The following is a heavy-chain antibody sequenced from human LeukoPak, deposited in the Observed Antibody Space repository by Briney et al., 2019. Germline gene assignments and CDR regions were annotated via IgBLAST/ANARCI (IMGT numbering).Heavy chain of an antibody. J-gene: IGHJ3*01. CDR2: ISGSGGST. CDR1: GFTFSSYA. CDR3: AKYLQPSGSPYALDF. D-gene: IGHD3-3*01. V-gene: IGHV3-23*01. Sequence: GGSLRLSCAVSGFTFSSYAMSWVRQAPGKGLEWVSAISGSGGSTYYAESLKGRFTISRDNSKNTVFLQINSLRAEDTAVYHCAKYLQPSGSPYALDFWGQGTMVTVSS.